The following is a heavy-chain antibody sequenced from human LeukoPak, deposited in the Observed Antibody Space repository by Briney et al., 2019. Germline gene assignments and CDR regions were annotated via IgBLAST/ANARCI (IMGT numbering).Heavy chain of an antibody. V-gene: IGHV5-51*01. Sequence: GESLKISCKGSGYSFTSHWIGWVRQMPGKGLEWMGIIYPGDSHIKYSPSFQGQVTISADKSINTAYLQWSSLKASDTAMYYCARRAILTGYTDYWGQGTLVTVSS. CDR1: GYSFTSHW. D-gene: IGHD3-9*01. CDR3: ARRAILTGYTDY. J-gene: IGHJ4*02. CDR2: IYPGDSHI.